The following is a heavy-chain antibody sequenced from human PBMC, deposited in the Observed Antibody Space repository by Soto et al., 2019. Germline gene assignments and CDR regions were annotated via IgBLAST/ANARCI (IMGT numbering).Heavy chain of an antibody. J-gene: IGHJ4*02. CDR2: INHSGST. D-gene: IGHD6-19*01. CDR3: ARGPVAGSCWFDY. Sequence: SETLSLTCAVYGGSFSGYYWSWIRQPPGKGLEWIGEINHSGSTNYNPSLKSRVTISVDTSKNQFSLKLSSVAAADTAVYYCARGPVAGSCWFDYWGQGTLVTVSS. CDR1: GGSFSGYY. V-gene: IGHV4-34*01.